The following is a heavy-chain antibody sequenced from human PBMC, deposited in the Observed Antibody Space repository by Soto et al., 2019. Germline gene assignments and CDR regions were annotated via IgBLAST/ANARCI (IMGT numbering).Heavy chain of an antibody. V-gene: IGHV1-69*13. Sequence: SVKVSCKASGGTFSSYAISWGRQAPGQGLEWIGGIIPIFGTANYAQKFQGRVTITADESTRTANMELSSLRSEDTAVYYCASYGRSSYFWFDPWDQATLLTVSS. CDR3: ASYGRSSYFWFDP. J-gene: IGHJ5*02. D-gene: IGHD6-6*01. CDR2: IIPIFGTA. CDR1: GGTFSSYA.